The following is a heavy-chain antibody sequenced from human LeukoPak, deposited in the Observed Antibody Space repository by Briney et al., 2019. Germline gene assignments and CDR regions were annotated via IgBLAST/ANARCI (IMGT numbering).Heavy chain of an antibody. CDR2: ISSNGRTT. CDR3: ARRFVDLLNYMDV. D-gene: IGHD3-10*01. V-gene: IGHV3-64*02. Sequence: PGGSLRLSCAASGFIFRNYALHWVRQAPGKGLEYISAISSNGRTTYYAESVRGRFTISRDDSKNTLYLQMGSLRAEDMAVYYCARRFVDLLNYMDVWGTGTTVTVSS. CDR1: GFIFRNYA. J-gene: IGHJ6*03.